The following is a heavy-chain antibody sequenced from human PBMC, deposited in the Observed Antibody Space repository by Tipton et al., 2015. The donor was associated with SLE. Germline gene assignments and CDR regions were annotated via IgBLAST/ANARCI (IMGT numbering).Heavy chain of an antibody. Sequence: TLSLTCTVSGGSIGSFYWSWIRQPPGKGLEWIGYIYYSGSTNYSPSLKSRVTMSVDTSKDQFSLKLSSVTAADTAVYYCARLSAYYRVFDLWGQGTQVTVSS. CDR3: ARLSAYYRVFDL. J-gene: IGHJ4*02. CDR1: GGSIGSFY. CDR2: IYYSGST. V-gene: IGHV4-59*08. D-gene: IGHD3-3*01.